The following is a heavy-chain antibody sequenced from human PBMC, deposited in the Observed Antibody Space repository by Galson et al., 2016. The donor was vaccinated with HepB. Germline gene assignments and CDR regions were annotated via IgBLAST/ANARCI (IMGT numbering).Heavy chain of an antibody. CDR3: ARVRRPPRSSYHAYNWFDS. Sequence: SLRLSCAASGFTFGDYGMTWVRLAPGKGLEWVCGIANNARSSGCAASVKGRFTISRDNVKNFLYLQMNSLRREDTAMYFCARVRRPPRSSYHAYNWFDSWGQGILVTVSS. CDR1: GFTFGDYG. D-gene: IGHD3-3*01. CDR2: IANNARSS. J-gene: IGHJ5*01. V-gene: IGHV3-20*04.